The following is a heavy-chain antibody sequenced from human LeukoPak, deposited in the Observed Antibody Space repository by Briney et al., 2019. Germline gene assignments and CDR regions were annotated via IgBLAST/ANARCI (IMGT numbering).Heavy chain of an antibody. CDR2: INWNGGST. V-gene: IGHV3-20*04. D-gene: IGHD5-18*01. CDR1: GFTFDDYG. J-gene: IGHJ6*03. Sequence: GGSLRLSCAASGFTFDDYGMSWVRQAPGKGLEWVSGINWNGGSTGYTDSVKGRFTISRDNAKNSLYLQMNSLRAEDTAVYYCARDPSGYSYGYYYYYYMDVWGKGTTVTVSS. CDR3: ARDPSGYSYGYYYYYYMDV.